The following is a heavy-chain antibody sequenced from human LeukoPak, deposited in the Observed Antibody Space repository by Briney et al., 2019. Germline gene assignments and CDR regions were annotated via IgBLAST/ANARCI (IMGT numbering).Heavy chain of an antibody. CDR2: ISSSSSYI. CDR3: ARGGDYRQTYYYYGMDV. Sequence: GGSLRLSCAASGFTFSSYSMNWVRQAPGKGLEWVSSISSSSSYIYYADSVKGRFTISRDNAKNSLYLQMNSLRAEDTAVYYCARGGDYRQTYYYYGMDVWGQGTTVTVSS. D-gene: IGHD2-21*02. J-gene: IGHJ6*02. V-gene: IGHV3-21*01. CDR1: GFTFSSYS.